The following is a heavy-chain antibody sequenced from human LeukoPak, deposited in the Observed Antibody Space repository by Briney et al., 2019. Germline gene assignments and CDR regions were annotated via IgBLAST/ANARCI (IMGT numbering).Heavy chain of an antibody. CDR3: AKDRSIAAAGTLDY. D-gene: IGHD6-13*01. CDR1: GFTFSSYG. V-gene: IGHV3-30*02. Sequence: PGGSLRLSCAASGFTFSSYGMHWVRQAPGKGLEWVTFIRYDGSNKYYADSVKGRFTISRDNSKNTLYLQMNSLRAEDTAVYYCAKDRSIAAAGTLDYWGQGTLVTVSS. J-gene: IGHJ4*02. CDR2: IRYDGSNK.